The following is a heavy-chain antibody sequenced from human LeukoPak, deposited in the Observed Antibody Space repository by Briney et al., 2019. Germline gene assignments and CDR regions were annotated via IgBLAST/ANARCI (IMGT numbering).Heavy chain of an antibody. CDR1: GGSISSSNW. Sequence: PSGTLSLTCAVSGGSISSSNWWSWVRQPPGKGLEWIGEIYHSGSTNYNPSLKSRVTISVDKSKNQFSLKLSSVTAADTAVCYCASEAVAGISSFDYWGQGTLVTVSS. J-gene: IGHJ4*02. CDR3: ASEAVAGISSFDY. CDR2: IYHSGST. V-gene: IGHV4-4*02. D-gene: IGHD6-19*01.